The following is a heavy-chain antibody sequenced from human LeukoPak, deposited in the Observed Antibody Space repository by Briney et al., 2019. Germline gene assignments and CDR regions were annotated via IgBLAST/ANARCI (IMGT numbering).Heavy chain of an antibody. V-gene: IGHV1-18*01. CDR1: GYTLTNYG. CDR2: ISVYNGNT. CDR3: ARGLQENLAWLQAFSAFDI. J-gene: IGHJ3*02. D-gene: IGHD5-12*01. Sequence: ASVKVSCKASGYTLTNYGINWVRQAPGQGLEWMAWISVYNGNTNYAQKLQGRVTMTTDTSTSTAYMELRSLRSDDTAVYYCARGLQENLAWLQAFSAFDIWGQGTMVTVSS.